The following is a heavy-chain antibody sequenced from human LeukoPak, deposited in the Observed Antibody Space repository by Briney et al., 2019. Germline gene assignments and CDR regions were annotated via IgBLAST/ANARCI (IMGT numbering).Heavy chain of an antibody. J-gene: IGHJ6*03. CDR2: INPNSGGT. V-gene: IGHV1-2*02. CDR1: GYTFTGYY. Sequence: GASVKVSCKASGYTFTGYYMHWVRQAPGQGLEWMGWINPNSGGTNYAQKFQGRVTMTRDTSISTAYMELSRLRSDDTAVYYCARGGGSYYVIYYYMDVWGKGTTVTVSS. CDR3: ARGGGSYYVIYYYMDV. D-gene: IGHD1-26*01.